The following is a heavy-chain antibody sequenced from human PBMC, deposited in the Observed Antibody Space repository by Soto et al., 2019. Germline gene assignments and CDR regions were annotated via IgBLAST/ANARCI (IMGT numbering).Heavy chain of an antibody. CDR1: AYTFTNNA. J-gene: IGHJ4*02. V-gene: IGHV1-18*01. CDR3: ATGLLGYCSGGSCYSDS. CDR2: ISGDNGNT. Sequence: QVQLVQSGAEVKKPGASVRVSCQTSAYTFTNNAVSWVRQAPGQGLEWMGWISGDNGNTIYAQKFQGRVTMTTDTSTRKAYMELRSLRSDDTAVYYCATGLLGYCSGGSCYSDSWGQGTLVTVSS. D-gene: IGHD2-15*01.